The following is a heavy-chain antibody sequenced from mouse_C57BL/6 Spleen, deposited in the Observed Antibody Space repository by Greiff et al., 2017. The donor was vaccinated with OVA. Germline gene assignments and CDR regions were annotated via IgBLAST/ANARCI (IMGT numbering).Heavy chain of an antibody. CDR1: GFSLTSYG. D-gene: IGHD1-1*01. CDR3: AKVYGSSYCYFDG. J-gene: IGHJ1*03. Sequence: QVQLKQSGPGLVQPSQSLSITCTVSGFSLTSYGVLWVRQSPGKGLEWLGLIWSGGSTAYNAAFMRRLCITKDNSNSQDFFKMNTVQADDTAIYFCAKVYGSSYCYFDGWGTGTTVTVAS. V-gene: IGHV2-5*01. CDR2: IWSGGST.